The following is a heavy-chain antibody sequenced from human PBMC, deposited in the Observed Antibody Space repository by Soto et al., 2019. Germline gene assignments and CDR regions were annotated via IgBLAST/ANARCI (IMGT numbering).Heavy chain of an antibody. D-gene: IGHD3-10*01. J-gene: IGHJ5*02. V-gene: IGHV3-21*01. CDR2: ISSSSSDI. CDR1: GFTFSSYS. CDR3: ARNTYFYGSGSYGP. Sequence: EVQLVESGGGLVKPGGSLRLSCAASGFTFSSYSMNWVRQAPGKGLEWVSAISSSSSDIYYPDSVKGRVTISRDNAKNALCLQMSSLRAEETAVYYCARNTYFYGSGSYGPGGQGTLVTVSS.